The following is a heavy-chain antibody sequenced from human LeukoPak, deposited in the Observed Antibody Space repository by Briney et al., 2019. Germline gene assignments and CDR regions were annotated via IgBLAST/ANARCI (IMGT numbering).Heavy chain of an antibody. V-gene: IGHV3-74*01. CDR3: ARDPNNYDSH. Sequence: GGSLRLSCAASGFTFSSFWMHWVLQVPGKGLEWVSRITPDGDGSTYAASVQGRFTISRDNAKDTVYLQMSNLRAEDTALYYCARDPNNYDSHLGQGTLVTVSS. J-gene: IGHJ4*02. CDR1: GFTFSSFW. D-gene: IGHD3-22*01. CDR2: ITPDGDGS.